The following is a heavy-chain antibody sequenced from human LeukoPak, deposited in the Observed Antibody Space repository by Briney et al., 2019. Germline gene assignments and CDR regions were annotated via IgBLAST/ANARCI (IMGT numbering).Heavy chain of an antibody. V-gene: IGHV4-39*07. Sequence: GSLRLSCAASGFTFSSYWMSWVRQAPGKGLEWIGSIYYSGSTYYNPSLKSRVTISVDTSKNQFSLKLSSVTAADTAVYYCAGVAQLTGTKWFDPWGQGTLVTVSS. CDR3: AGVAQLTGTKWFDP. CDR1: GFTFSSYW. D-gene: IGHD1-7*01. J-gene: IGHJ5*02. CDR2: IYYSGST.